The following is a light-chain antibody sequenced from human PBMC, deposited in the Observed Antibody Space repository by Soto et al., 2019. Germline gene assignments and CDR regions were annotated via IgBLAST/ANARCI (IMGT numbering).Light chain of an antibody. CDR2: DAS. Sequence: DIQMTQSPSTLSASVGDRVTITCRASQSISSWLAWYQQKPGKAPKLLIYDASSLESGDPSRFSGSGSGTEVTLTISILQPDDFATYYCQQYNSYPWTFGQGTKVEIK. V-gene: IGKV1-5*01. J-gene: IGKJ1*01. CDR1: QSISSW. CDR3: QQYNSYPWT.